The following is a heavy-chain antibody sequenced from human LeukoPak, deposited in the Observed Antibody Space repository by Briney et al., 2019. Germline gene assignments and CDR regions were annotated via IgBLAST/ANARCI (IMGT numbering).Heavy chain of an antibody. V-gene: IGHV6-1*01. D-gene: IGHD2/OR15-2a*01. CDR1: XXXXSGNSAVA. Sequence: QTLSLTXXXXXXXXSGNSAVAWNXLRQSPWRGVEWLGRTYYRSKWNNDYAVSVKSRITINPDTSKNQFSLHLNSVTPEDTAVYYCARGRNSGFDYWGQGTLVTVSS. J-gene: IGHJ4*02. CDR3: ARGRNSGFDY. CDR2: TYYRSKWNN.